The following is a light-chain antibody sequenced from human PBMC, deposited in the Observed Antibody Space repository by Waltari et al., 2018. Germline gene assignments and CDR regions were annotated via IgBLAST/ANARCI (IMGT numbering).Light chain of an antibody. CDR1: QDISSY. CDR2: GAS. Sequence: IQLTQSPSSLAASVGDRVTITCRASQDISSYLAWDRQKAGKAPELLIYGASTLQSGVPSRFSGSGSGTDFSLTISSLQPEDFATYYCQQLSTYPRAFGQGTKVEIK. CDR3: QQLSTYPRA. J-gene: IGKJ1*01. V-gene: IGKV1-9*01.